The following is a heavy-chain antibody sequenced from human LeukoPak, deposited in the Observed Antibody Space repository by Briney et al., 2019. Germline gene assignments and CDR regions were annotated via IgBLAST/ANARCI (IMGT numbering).Heavy chain of an antibody. D-gene: IGHD5-18*01. CDR3: ARAGTAMVLLSVGPSFDY. V-gene: IGHV4-61*01. Sequence: PSETLSLTCTVSGGSVSSGSYYWSWIRQPPGKGLEWIGYIYYSGSTNYNPSLKSRVTISVDTSKNQFSLKLSSVTAADTAVYYCARAGTAMVLLSVGPSFDYWGQGTLVTVSS. CDR1: GGSVSSGSYY. CDR2: IYYSGST. J-gene: IGHJ4*02.